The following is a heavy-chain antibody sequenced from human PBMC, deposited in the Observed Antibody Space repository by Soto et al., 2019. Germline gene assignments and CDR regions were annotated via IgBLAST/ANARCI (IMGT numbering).Heavy chain of an antibody. CDR1: GFTFDAFG. V-gene: IGHV3-33*01. J-gene: IGHJ4*02. CDR3: ARIQLDTIMALDY. Sequence: QVQMVESGGGVVQPGGSLRLSCAASGFTFDAFGFHWVRQAPGKGLEWVAVVWSDGNLKYYADSVKGRFSRDSSKSALNLQMNSLRADDTAVYYCARIQLDTIMALDYWGQGTLVTVSS. CDR2: VWSDGNLK. D-gene: IGHD1-1*01.